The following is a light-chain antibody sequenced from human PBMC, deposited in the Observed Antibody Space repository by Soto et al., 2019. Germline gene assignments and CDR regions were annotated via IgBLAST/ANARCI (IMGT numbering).Light chain of an antibody. CDR2: DVS. J-gene: IGLJ1*01. CDR3: SSYTTGNTRQIV. Sequence: QSLLTQPASVSGSPGQSITISCTGTSSDVGGYNYVSWYQHHPGKAPKLMIFDVSNRPSGVSNRFSGSKSGNTASLTISGLQPEDEADYYCSSYTTGNTRQIVFGTGTKVTVL. V-gene: IGLV2-14*03. CDR1: SSDVGGYNY.